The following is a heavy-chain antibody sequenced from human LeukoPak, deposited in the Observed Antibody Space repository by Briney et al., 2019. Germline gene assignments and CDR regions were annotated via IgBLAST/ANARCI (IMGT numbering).Heavy chain of an antibody. J-gene: IGHJ4*02. Sequence: GGSLRLSCAVSGFTFRNYGMTWVRLAPGKGLEWVSAISGSGGSTYYADSVKGRFTISRDNSKNTLHLQMTSLRAEDTAVYFCAKRPASYYAFDYWGQGTLVTVSS. CDR2: ISGSGGST. CDR3: AKRPASYYAFDY. CDR1: GFTFRNYG. V-gene: IGHV3-23*01. D-gene: IGHD1-26*01.